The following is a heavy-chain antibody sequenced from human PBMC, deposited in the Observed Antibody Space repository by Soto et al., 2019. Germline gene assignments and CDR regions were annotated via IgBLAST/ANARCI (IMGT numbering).Heavy chain of an antibody. CDR3: ARGHCSSTSCYEDY. CDR2: INHSGST. V-gene: IGHV4-34*01. Sequence: SETLSLTCGVYGGSFSGYYWSWIRQPPGKGLEWIGEINHSGSTNYNPSLKSRVTISVDTSKNQFSLKLSSVTAADTAVYYCARGHCSSTSCYEDYWGQGTLVTVSS. D-gene: IGHD2-2*01. J-gene: IGHJ4*02. CDR1: GGSFSGYY.